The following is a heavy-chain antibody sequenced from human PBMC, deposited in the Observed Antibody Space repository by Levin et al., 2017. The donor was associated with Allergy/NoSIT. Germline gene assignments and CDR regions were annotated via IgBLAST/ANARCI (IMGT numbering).Heavy chain of an antibody. CDR3: AKDKAASGSSGFGY. CDR1: GFTLSSYV. CDR2: ISGSGGST. J-gene: IGHJ4*02. Sequence: ETLSLTCAASGFTLSSYVMSWVRQAPGKGLEWVSSISGSGGSTYYADSVKGRFTISRDTSKNTLYLQMNSLRAEDTAVYYCAKDKAASGSSGFGYWGQGTLVTVSS. V-gene: IGHV3-23*01. D-gene: IGHD3-10*01.